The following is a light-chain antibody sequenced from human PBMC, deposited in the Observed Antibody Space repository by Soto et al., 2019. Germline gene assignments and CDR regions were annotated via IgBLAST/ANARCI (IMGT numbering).Light chain of an antibody. Sequence: VIWMTQSPSLLSASTADRVTIRCLMSQVISTYWAGYQQKPGRAPDLLIYAASTLQSGVPSRFSGSGSGTDFTLITSCLQSEDFATYYCQQYYSFPLTFGGGTKVDI. J-gene: IGKJ4*01. V-gene: IGKV1D-8*01. CDR2: AAS. CDR1: QVISTY. CDR3: QQYYSFPLT.